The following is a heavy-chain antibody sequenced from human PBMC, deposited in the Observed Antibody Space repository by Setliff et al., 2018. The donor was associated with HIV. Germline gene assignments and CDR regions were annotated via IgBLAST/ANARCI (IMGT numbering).Heavy chain of an antibody. Sequence: PSETLSLTCTVSGGSISSGSYYWSWIRQPAGKGLEWIGRIYTSGSTNYNPSLKSRVTMSVDTSKNQFSLRLTSVTAADTAVYYCARGLPFYDPGGFDYWGQGQWSPSPQ. CDR1: GGSISSGSYY. CDR2: IYTSGST. J-gene: IGHJ4*02. V-gene: IGHV4-61*02. CDR3: ARGLPFYDPGGFDY. D-gene: IGHD3-22*01.